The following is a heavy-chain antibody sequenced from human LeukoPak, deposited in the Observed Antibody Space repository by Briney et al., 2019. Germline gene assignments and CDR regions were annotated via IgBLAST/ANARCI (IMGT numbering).Heavy chain of an antibody. Sequence: ASVKVSCKASGYTFTGYYMHWVRQAPGQGLEWMGWINPNSGGTNYAQKFQGRVTMTRDTSISTAYMELCRLRSDDTAVYYCARVSAAAGVADYWGHGTLVTVSS. D-gene: IGHD6-13*01. CDR2: INPNSGGT. V-gene: IGHV1-2*02. CDR1: GYTFTGYY. J-gene: IGHJ4*01. CDR3: ARVSAAAGVADY.